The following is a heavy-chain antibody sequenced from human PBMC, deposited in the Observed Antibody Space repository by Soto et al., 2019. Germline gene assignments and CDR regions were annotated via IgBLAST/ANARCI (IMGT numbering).Heavy chain of an antibody. J-gene: IGHJ4*02. Sequence: QAQVVQSGAEVRKPGSSVKLSCKASEGTFNSYAIAWLRQAPGQGLEWMGGIIPYYNTLNYAQKFQDRVTITADESTNTVYMVLSSMRYDDTGVYFFAGGASRWYPYFFDSWAQGPLVTVSS. CDR2: IIPYYNTL. CDR3: AGGASRWYPYFFDS. D-gene: IGHD6-13*01. V-gene: IGHV1-69*01. CDR1: EGTFNSYA.